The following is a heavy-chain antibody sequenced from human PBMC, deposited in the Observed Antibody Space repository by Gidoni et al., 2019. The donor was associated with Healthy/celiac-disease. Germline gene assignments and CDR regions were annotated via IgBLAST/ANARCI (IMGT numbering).Heavy chain of an antibody. CDR2: IWYDGSNK. D-gene: IGHD3-10*01. CDR3: ARDFGGYYYYMDV. CDR1: GFTFSSYG. Sequence: QVQLVESGGGVVQPGRSLRLSCAASGFTFSSYGMHWVRQAPGKGLEWVAVIWYDGSNKYYADSVKGRFTISRDNSKNTLYLQMNSLRAEDTAVYYCARDFGGYYYYMDVWGKGTTVTVSS. J-gene: IGHJ6*03. V-gene: IGHV3-33*01.